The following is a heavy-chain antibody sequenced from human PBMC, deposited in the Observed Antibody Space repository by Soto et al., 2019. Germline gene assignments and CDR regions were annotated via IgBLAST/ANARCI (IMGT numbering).Heavy chain of an antibody. V-gene: IGHV1-3*01. CDR1: GYTFTSYA. D-gene: IGHD3-9*01. CDR3: ARALLGGYFEWLPSPPTY. J-gene: IGHJ4*02. Sequence: QVQLVQSGAEVKKPGASVKVSCKASGYTFTSYAMHWVRQAPGQRLEWMGWINAGNGNTKYSQKFQGRVTITRDTSASTAYMELSSLRSEDTAVYYCARALLGGYFEWLPSPPTYRGQGTLVTVSS. CDR2: INAGNGNT.